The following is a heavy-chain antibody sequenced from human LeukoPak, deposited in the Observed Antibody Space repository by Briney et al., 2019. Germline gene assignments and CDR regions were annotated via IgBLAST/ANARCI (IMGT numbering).Heavy chain of an antibody. CDR3: ARDRPHSSSWGSYYYYMDV. V-gene: IGHV1-2*02. J-gene: IGHJ6*03. CDR2: INPNSGGT. Sequence: ASVTVSCKASGYTFTGYYMHWVRQAPGQGLEWMGWINPNSGGTNYAQKFQGRVTMTRDTSISTAYMELSRLRSDDTAVYYCARDRPHSSSWGSYYYYMDVWGKGTTITVSS. CDR1: GYTFTGYY. D-gene: IGHD6-13*01.